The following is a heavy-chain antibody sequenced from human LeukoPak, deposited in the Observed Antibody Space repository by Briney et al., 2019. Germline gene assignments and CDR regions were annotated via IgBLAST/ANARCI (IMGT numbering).Heavy chain of an antibody. CDR3: ALWIRHDWFDP. J-gene: IGHJ5*02. CDR1: GYSISSGYY. CDR2: IYHSGST. Sequence: SETLSLTCTVSGYSISSGYYWGWIRQPPGKGLEWIGSIYHSGSTKYNPSLKTRVTISLDTSKNQFSLKLSSVTAADTAVYYCALWIRHDWFDPWGQGTLVTVSS. D-gene: IGHD5-18*01. V-gene: IGHV4-38-2*02.